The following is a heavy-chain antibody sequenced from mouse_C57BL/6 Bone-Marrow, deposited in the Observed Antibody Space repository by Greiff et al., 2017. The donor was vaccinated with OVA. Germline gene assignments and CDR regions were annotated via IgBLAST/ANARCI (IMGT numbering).Heavy chain of an antibody. V-gene: IGHV1-42*01. CDR3: ARGDYDYDEGWYFDV. CDR2: INPSTGGT. D-gene: IGHD2-4*01. Sequence: VQLQQSGPELVKPGASVKISCKASGYSFTGYYMNWVKQSPEKSLEWIGEINPSTGGTTYNQKFKAKATLTVDKSSSTAYMQLKRLTSEDSAVYYCARGDYDYDEGWYFDVWGTGTTVTVSS. CDR1: GYSFTGYY. J-gene: IGHJ1*03.